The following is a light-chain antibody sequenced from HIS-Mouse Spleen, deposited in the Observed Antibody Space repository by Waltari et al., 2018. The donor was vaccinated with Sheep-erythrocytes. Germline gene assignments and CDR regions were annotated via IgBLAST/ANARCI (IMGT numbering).Light chain of an antibody. CDR2: DVS. J-gene: IGLJ3*02. CDR1: SSDVGGYNY. Sequence: QSALTQPASVSGSPGQSVTISCTGTSSDVGGYNYVSWYQQHPGKAPKLMIYDVSKRPSGGPDRFSGSKSGNPASLTISGLQAEDEADYYCCSYAGSYTFWVFGGGTKLTVL. V-gene: IGLV2-11*01. CDR3: CSYAGSYTFWV.